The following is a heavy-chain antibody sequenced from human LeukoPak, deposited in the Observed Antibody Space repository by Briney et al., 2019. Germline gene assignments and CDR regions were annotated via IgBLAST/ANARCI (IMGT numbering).Heavy chain of an antibody. CDR3: TKGRTSAWYYFDS. CDR2: IWYDGSNK. CDR1: GFTFSSYG. V-gene: IGHV3-33*06. J-gene: IGHJ4*02. D-gene: IGHD6-19*01. Sequence: GGSLRLSCAASGFTFSSYGMHWVRQAPGKGLEWVAVIWYDGSNKYYADSVKGRFTISRDNSKNTLYLQMNSLRAEDTAIYYCTKGRTSAWYYFDSWGQGTLVTVSS.